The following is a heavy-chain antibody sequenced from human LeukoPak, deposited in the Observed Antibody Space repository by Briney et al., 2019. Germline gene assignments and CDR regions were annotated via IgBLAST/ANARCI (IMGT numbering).Heavy chain of an antibody. J-gene: IGHJ4*02. Sequence: PGRSLRLSCAASGFTFSSYAIHWVRQAPGKGLEWVSSISSSSSYIFYADSVKGRFTISRDNAKNSLYLQMNSLRAEDTALYYCARAGLSSGWSGIDYWGQGTLVTVSS. D-gene: IGHD6-19*01. CDR1: GFTFSSYA. V-gene: IGHV3-21*04. CDR2: ISSSSSYI. CDR3: ARAGLSSGWSGIDY.